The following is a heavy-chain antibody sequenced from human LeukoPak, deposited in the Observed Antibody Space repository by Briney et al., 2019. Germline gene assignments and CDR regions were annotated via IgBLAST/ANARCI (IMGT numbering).Heavy chain of an antibody. J-gene: IGHJ5*02. V-gene: IGHV4-4*02. Sequence: SETLSLTCAVSGGSISSSNWWSWVRQPPGKGLEWIGEINHSGSTNYNPSLKSRVTISVDTSKNQFSLKLSSVTAADTAVYYCARGWSGYYRGTWGQGTLVTVSS. CDR1: GGSISSSNW. CDR2: INHSGST. D-gene: IGHD3-3*01. CDR3: ARGWSGYYRGT.